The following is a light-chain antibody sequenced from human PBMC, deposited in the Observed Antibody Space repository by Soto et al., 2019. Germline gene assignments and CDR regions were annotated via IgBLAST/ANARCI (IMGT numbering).Light chain of an antibody. V-gene: IGLV1-40*01. Sequence: QSVLTQPPSVSGAPGQRVTISCTGSSSNIGAGYDVHWYQQLPGTAPRLLIYANSNRPSGVPGRFSGSKSGTSASLAITGLQAEDEDEYYCSSYTSSSTHVFGTGTKVTVL. CDR3: SSYTSSSTHV. CDR2: ANS. CDR1: SSNIGAGYD. J-gene: IGLJ1*01.